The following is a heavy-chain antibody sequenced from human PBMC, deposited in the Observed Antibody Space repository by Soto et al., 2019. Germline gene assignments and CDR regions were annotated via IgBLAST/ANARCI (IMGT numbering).Heavy chain of an antibody. J-gene: IGHJ6*02. CDR2: ISSSSSYI. D-gene: IGHD6-13*01. CDR1: GFTFSSYS. Sequence: EVQLVESGGGLVKPGGSLRLSCAASGFTFSSYSMNWVRQAPGKGLEWVSSISSSSSYIYYADSVKGRFPISRDNDKTSLHLQSKSLRAEDTAVYYCAGQQHLGGMDVWGRGSTVT. V-gene: IGHV3-21*01. CDR3: AGQQHLGGMDV.